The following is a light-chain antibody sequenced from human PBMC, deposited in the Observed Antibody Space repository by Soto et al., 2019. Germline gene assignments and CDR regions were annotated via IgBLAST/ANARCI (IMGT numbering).Light chain of an antibody. Sequence: IVMTQSPLSLPVTPGEPTSISCSSSQRLLQSNGYNYLDWYLQKPGQSPQLLIYFGSYRASGVPARISGSGSGTDFTLKIRRVEAEDVGVYDWMQSQHSPPAFGQGTKVEI. CDR1: QRLLQSNGYNY. J-gene: IGKJ1*01. CDR3: MQSQHSPPA. CDR2: FGS. V-gene: IGKV2-28*01.